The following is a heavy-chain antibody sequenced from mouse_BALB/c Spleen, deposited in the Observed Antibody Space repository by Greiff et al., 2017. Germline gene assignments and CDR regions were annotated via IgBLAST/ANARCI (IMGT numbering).Heavy chain of an antibody. CDR3: ASQTMTTTYAMDY. CDR2: IWSGGST. CDR1: GFSLTSYG. J-gene: IGHJ4*01. Sequence: VMLVESGPGLVQPSQSLSITCTVSGFSLTSYGVHWVRQSPGKGLEWLGVIWSGGSTDYNAAFISRLSISKDNSKSQVFFKMNSLQADDTAIYYCASQTMTTTYAMDYWGQGTSVTVSS. V-gene: IGHV2-4-1*01. D-gene: IGHD2-4*01.